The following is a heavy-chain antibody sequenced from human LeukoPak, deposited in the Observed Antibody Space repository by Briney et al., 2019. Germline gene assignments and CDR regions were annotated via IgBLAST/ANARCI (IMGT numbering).Heavy chain of an antibody. CDR2: INPSGGST. D-gene: IGHD2-2*01. J-gene: IGHJ6*02. V-gene: IGHV1-46*01. CDR1: GYTFTSYY. Sequence: ASVKVSCKASGYTFTSYYMHWVRQAPRQGLEWMGIINPSGGSTSYAQKFQGRVTMTRDTSTSTVYMELSSLRSEDTAVYYCVVPARKHYYYYGMDVWGQGTTVTVSS. CDR3: VVPARKHYYYYGMDV.